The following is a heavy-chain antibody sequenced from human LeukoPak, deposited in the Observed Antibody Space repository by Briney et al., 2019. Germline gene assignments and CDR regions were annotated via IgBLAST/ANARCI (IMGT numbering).Heavy chain of an antibody. CDR2: IYTSGST. CDR3: ARHTPYYDFWSGYSYWYFDL. D-gene: IGHD3-3*01. J-gene: IGHJ2*01. Sequence: PSETLSLTCTVSGGSISSYYWSWIRQPAGKGLEWIGRIYTSGSTNYNPSLKSRVTISVDTSKNQFSLKLSSVTAADTAVYYCARHTPYYDFWSGYSYWYFDLWGRGTLVTVSS. CDR1: GGSISSYY. V-gene: IGHV4-4*07.